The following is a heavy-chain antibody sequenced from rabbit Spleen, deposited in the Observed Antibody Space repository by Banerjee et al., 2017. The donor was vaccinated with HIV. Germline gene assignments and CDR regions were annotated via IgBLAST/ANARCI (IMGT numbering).Heavy chain of an antibody. Sequence: QEQLKESGGGLVKPGASLTLTCTASGFSFSSYYYMCWVRQAPGKGLEWIACIDAGSSGSTYYASWAKGRFTISKTSSTTVTLQMTSLTDADTATYFCARDLENYAGSNYLDLWGQGTLVTVS. D-gene: IGHD8-1*01. CDR3: ARDLENYAGSNYLDL. V-gene: IGHV1S45*01. CDR1: GFSFSSYYY. J-gene: IGHJ4*01. CDR2: IDAGSSGST.